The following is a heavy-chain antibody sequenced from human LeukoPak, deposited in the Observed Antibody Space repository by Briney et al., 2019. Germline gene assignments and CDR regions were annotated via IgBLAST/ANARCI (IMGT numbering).Heavy chain of an antibody. Sequence: PGGSLRLSCAASGFTVSSNYMNWVRQAPGKGLEWVSVIFSGGSTYYADSVKGRFTISRDNSKNTLYLQMNSLRAEDTAVYYCAREVDQCGPFDYWGQGTLVTVSS. CDR3: AREVDQCGPFDY. J-gene: IGHJ4*02. CDR1: GFTVSSNY. CDR2: IFSGGST. D-gene: IGHD2-15*01. V-gene: IGHV3-53*01.